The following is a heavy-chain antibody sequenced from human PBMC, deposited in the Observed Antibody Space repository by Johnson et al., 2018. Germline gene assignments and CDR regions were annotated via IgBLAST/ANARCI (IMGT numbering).Heavy chain of an antibody. CDR3: VKDGGAATAQEHDDAFDI. CDR2: VAYDGSFK. Sequence: QEQLVESGGGEVQPRGSLRLSCAASGFIFSSYGMHCVRQAPGKGLEWVAIVAYDGSFKDYAASVKGRFSISRDNSKNTLYLQMNPLRVEDTAVYYCVKDGGAATAQEHDDAFDIWGQGTLVTVSS. CDR1: GFIFSSYG. J-gene: IGHJ3*02. V-gene: IGHV3-30*18. D-gene: IGHD3-16*01.